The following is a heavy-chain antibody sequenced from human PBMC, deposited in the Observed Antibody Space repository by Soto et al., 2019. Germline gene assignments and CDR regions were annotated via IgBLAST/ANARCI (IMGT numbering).Heavy chain of an antibody. J-gene: IGHJ3*02. D-gene: IGHD2-2*01. CDR1: GFTFSNAW. V-gene: IGHV3-15*01. CDR3: TTASDIVVVPAAKGAAFDI. Sequence: GGSLRLSCAASGFTFSNAWMSWVRQAPGKGLEWVGRIKSRTDGGTTDYAAPVKGRFTISRDDSKNTLYLQMNSLKTEDTAVYYCTTASDIVVVPAAKGAAFDIWGQGTMVTVSS. CDR2: IKSRTDGGTT.